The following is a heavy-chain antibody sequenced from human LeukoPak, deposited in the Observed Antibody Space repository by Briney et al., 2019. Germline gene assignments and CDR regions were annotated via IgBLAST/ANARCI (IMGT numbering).Heavy chain of an antibody. Sequence: GGSLRLSCAASGFTFSSYAMSWVRQAPGKGLEWVSAICYSGGSTYYADSVKGRFTISRDNSKNTLYLQMNSLRAEDTAVYYCAKSSGYYGSGSYSYFDYWGQGTLVTVSS. J-gene: IGHJ4*02. V-gene: IGHV3-23*01. CDR2: ICYSGGST. CDR3: AKSSGYYGSGSYSYFDY. CDR1: GFTFSSYA. D-gene: IGHD3-10*01.